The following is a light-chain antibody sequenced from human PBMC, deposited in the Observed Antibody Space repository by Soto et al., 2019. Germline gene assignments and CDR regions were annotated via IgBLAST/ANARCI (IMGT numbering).Light chain of an antibody. J-gene: IGKJ2*01. V-gene: IGKV1-5*01. CDR2: DAS. Sequence: DIQMTQSPSTLSASVEDRVTITCRASQSISRWSAWYQQKPGKAPKLLIYDASSLESGVPSRFSGSGSGTEFALTISSLQPDDFATYYCQQYNGYFPNTFGRGTKLEIK. CDR1: QSISRW. CDR3: QQYNGYFPNT.